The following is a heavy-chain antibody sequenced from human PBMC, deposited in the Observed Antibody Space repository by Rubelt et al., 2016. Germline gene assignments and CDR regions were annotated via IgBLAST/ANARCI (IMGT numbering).Heavy chain of an antibody. CDR3: GRYGNSCYDS. D-gene: IGHD1-26*01. J-gene: IGHJ5*01. V-gene: IGHV3-64*01. CDR1: GFSFSTYA. CDR2: ISTDGSGT. Sequence: DVQLVQSGGGLVQPGGSLRLSCAASGFSFSTYAMHWVRQAPGKGLEYVSAISTDGSGTYYANSVKGRFIISRDNFNNMLYIQMGSLRAEVMAVYYCGRYGNSCYDSWGQGTLVTVSS.